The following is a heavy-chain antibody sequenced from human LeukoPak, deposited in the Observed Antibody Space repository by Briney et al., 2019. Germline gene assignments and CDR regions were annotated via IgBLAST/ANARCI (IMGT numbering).Heavy chain of an antibody. J-gene: IGHJ4*02. CDR3: ARRSEYYGFDY. Sequence: GASVKVSCKASGYTFTSYGISWVRQAPGQGLEWMGRIIPILGIANYAQKFQGRVTITADKSTSTAYMELSSLRSEDTAVYYCARRSEYYGFDYWGQGTLVTVSS. CDR2: IIPILGIA. V-gene: IGHV1-69*04. CDR1: GYTFTSYG. D-gene: IGHD3-10*01.